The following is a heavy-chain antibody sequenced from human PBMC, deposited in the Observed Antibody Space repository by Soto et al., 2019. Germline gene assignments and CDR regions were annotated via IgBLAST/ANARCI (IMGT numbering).Heavy chain of an antibody. Sequence: QVQLQESGPGLVKPSQTLSLTCTVSGGPISSGGYYWSWIRQHPGKGLGWIGYLYYSGSTYYNPSLKSRVTISVDTSKNQFSLKLSSVTAADTAVYYCASGTEVSPSWDVWGQGTTVTVSS. V-gene: IGHV4-31*03. D-gene: IGHD1-26*01. J-gene: IGHJ6*02. CDR3: ASGTEVSPSWDV. CDR2: LYYSGST. CDR1: GGPISSGGYY.